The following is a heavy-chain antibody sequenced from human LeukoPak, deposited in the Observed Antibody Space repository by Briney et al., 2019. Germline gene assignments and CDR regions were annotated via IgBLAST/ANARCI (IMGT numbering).Heavy chain of an antibody. V-gene: IGHV3-30*04. CDR1: GFTFSSYA. CDR3: AMPHDTEYYFDY. Sequence: GRSLRLSWAASGFTFSSYAMHWVRQAPGKGLEWVAVISYDGSNKYYADSVKGRFTISRDNSKNTLYLQMNSLRAEDTAVYYCAMPHDTEYYFDYWGQGTLVTVSS. CDR2: ISYDGSNK. J-gene: IGHJ4*02.